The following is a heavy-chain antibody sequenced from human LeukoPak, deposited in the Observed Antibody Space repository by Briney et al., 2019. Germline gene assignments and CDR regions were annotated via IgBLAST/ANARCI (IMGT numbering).Heavy chain of an antibody. Sequence: GGSLRLSCAASGFTVSSNYMSWVRRAPGKGLEWVSVIYSGGSTYYADSVKGRFTISRDNSKNTLYLQMNSLRAEDTAVYYCAKSNVWGSYRPSYFDYWGQGTLVTVSS. V-gene: IGHV3-53*01. CDR1: GFTVSSNY. CDR2: IYSGGST. D-gene: IGHD3-16*02. CDR3: AKSNVWGSYRPSYFDY. J-gene: IGHJ4*02.